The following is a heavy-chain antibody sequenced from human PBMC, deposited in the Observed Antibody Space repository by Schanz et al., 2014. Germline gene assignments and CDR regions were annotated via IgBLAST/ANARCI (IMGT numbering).Heavy chain of an antibody. J-gene: IGHJ6*03. CDR3: ARDGDRFYHNYYMDV. V-gene: IGHV3-11*06. CDR2: ISGTTTYT. D-gene: IGHD4-17*01. CDR1: GFTFSDHY. Sequence: QVQLVESGGGVVQPGRSLRLSCAASGFTFSDHYMSWIRQAPGKGLEWVSYISGTTTYTNYADSVKGRFTVSRDNARNSLYLHMNTLGAEDTAVYYCARDGDRFYHNYYMDVWGKGTTVTVSS.